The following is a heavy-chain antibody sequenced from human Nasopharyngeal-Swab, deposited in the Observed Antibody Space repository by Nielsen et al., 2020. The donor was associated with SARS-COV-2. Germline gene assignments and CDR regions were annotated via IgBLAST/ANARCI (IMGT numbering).Heavy chain of an antibody. J-gene: IGHJ4*02. CDR3: AKDRKEQQLDY. V-gene: IGHV3-23*01. CDR2: ISGSGGST. Sequence: SSSSYYWGWIRQPPGKGLEWVSAISGSGGSTYYADSVKGRFTISRDNSKNTLYLQMNSLRAEDTAVYYCAKDRKEQQLDYWGQGTLVTVSS. CDR1: SSSSYY. D-gene: IGHD6-13*01.